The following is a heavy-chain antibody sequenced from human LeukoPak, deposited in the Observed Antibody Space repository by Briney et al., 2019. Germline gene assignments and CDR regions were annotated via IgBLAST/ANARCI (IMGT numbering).Heavy chain of an antibody. D-gene: IGHD6-13*01. Sequence: GGSLRLSCAASGFTFSSYAMSWVRQAPGKGLEWVSAISGSGGSTYYADSVKGRFTISRDNSKNTLYLQMNSLRAEDTAVYYCARDHNFETSWYVPFYYYHYMDVRGKGTTVTVSS. CDR3: ARDHNFETSWYVPFYYYHYMDV. CDR1: GFTFSSYA. CDR2: ISGSGGST. V-gene: IGHV3-23*01. J-gene: IGHJ6*03.